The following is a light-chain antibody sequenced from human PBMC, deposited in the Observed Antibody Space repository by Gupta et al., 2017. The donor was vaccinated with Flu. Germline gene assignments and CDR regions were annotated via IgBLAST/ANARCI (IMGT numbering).Light chain of an antibody. CDR1: QSSSND. V-gene: IGKV3-15*01. Sequence: PAARSVSPGERATHSGRASQSSSNDLAWYQQKPGQAPGLLSFDASTRATGVPARFSGSGSGTEFTLTISSLQSEDFAAYYCQQDASWPPTFGQGTKVEI. J-gene: IGKJ1*01. CDR3: QQDASWPPT. CDR2: DAS.